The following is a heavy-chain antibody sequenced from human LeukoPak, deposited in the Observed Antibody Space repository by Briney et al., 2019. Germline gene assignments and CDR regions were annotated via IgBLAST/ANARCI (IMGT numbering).Heavy chain of an antibody. CDR3: AKRITVAGTFDY. J-gene: IGHJ4*02. CDR1: GFTFSSYA. D-gene: IGHD6-19*01. CDR2: ISYDGSNK. V-gene: IGHV3-30*04. Sequence: GRSLRLSCAASGFTFSSYAMHWVRQAPGKGLEWVAVISYDGSNKYYADSVKGRFTISRDNSKNTLYLQMNSLRAEDTAVYYCAKRITVAGTFDYWGQGTLVTVSS.